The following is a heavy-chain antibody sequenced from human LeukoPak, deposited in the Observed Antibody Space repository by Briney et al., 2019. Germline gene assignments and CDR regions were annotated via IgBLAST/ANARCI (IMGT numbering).Heavy chain of an antibody. D-gene: IGHD5-12*01. CDR1: GYSFTTYW. V-gene: IGHV5-51*01. Sequence: GESLKISCKGSGYSFTTYWIDWVRQMPGKGLEWMGIIYPGDSDTRYSPSFQGQVTISADKSISTAYLQWNSLKASDTAMYYCATHRKAGYDTPLDYWGQGTLVTVSS. CDR3: ATHRKAGYDTPLDY. J-gene: IGHJ4*02. CDR2: IYPGDSDT.